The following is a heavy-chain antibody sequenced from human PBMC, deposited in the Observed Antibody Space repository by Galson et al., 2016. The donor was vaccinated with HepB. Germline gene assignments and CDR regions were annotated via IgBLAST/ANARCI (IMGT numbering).Heavy chain of an antibody. CDR3: AKVGDGYNAYYFDY. D-gene: IGHD5-24*01. CDR1: GFTFDDYA. Sequence: SLRLSCAGSGFTFDDYAMHWVRQAPGKGLEWVSGISWDSGTKDYADSVKGRFAISRDNAKSSLYLQMNSLRAEDTALYYCAKVGDGYNAYYFDYWGQGTLVTVSS. V-gene: IGHV3-9*01. J-gene: IGHJ4*02. CDR2: ISWDSGTK.